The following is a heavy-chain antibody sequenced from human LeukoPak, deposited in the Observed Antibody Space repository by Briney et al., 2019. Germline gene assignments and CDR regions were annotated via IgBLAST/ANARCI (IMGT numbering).Heavy chain of an antibody. Sequence: GGSLRLSCQTSGFVFSNYGMHWVRQAPGKGLKWVAFVRYDERNEYYGDSVNGRFSISRDNSRNTLYLQMNSLRPEDTGVYSCAKDSNSGYVSVGPDYWGLGTLVTVSS. CDR2: VRYDERNE. V-gene: IGHV3-30*02. D-gene: IGHD5-12*01. J-gene: IGHJ4*02. CDR3: AKDSNSGYVSVGPDY. CDR1: GFVFSNYG.